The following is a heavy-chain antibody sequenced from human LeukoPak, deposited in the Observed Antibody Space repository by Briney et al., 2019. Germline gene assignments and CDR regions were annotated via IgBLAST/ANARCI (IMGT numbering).Heavy chain of an antibody. CDR2: ISSSGSTI. V-gene: IGHV3-48*03. Sequence: PGGSLRLSCAASGFTFSSYEMNWVRQAPGKGLEWVSYISSSGSTINYADSVKGRFTISRDNAKNRLYLQLTSLRAEDTAVYYCARDHGSSTWEVPVGPFDYWGQGTLVTVSS. D-gene: IGHD6-13*01. J-gene: IGHJ4*02. CDR3: ARDHGSSTWEVPVGPFDY. CDR1: GFTFSSYE.